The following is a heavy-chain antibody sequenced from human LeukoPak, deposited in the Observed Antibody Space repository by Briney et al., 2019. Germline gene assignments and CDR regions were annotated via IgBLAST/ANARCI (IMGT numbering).Heavy chain of an antibody. CDR3: ARVSYYDSSGYNWFDP. V-gene: IGHV4-59*01. Sequence: LETLSLTCTVSGGSISSYYWSWIRQPPGKGLEWIGYIYYSGSTNYNPSLKSRVTISVDTSKNQFSLKLSSVTAADTAVYYCARVSYYDSSGYNWFDPWGQGTLVTVSS. J-gene: IGHJ5*02. CDR1: GGSISSYY. D-gene: IGHD3-22*01. CDR2: IYYSGST.